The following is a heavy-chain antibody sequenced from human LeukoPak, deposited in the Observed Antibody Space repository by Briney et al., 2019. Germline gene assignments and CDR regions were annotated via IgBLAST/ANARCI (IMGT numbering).Heavy chain of an antibody. CDR2: IWYDGSNK. J-gene: IGHJ4*02. CDR3: ARALRSGDPSLNYYDSSGPLDY. D-gene: IGHD3-22*01. Sequence: GGSLRLSCAASGFTFSSYGMHWVRQAPGKGLEWVAVIWYDGSNKYYADSVKGRFTISRDNSKNTLYLQMNSLRAEDTAVYYCARALRSGDPSLNYYDSSGPLDYWGQGTLVTVSS. CDR1: GFTFSSYG. V-gene: IGHV3-33*01.